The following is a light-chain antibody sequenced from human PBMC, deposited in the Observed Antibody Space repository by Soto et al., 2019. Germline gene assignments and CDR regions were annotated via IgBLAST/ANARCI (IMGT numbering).Light chain of an antibody. J-gene: IGKJ1*01. CDR2: KAS. CDR3: QQYSGSSTT. Sequence: DIQMTQSPSTLSASVGDRVTITCRASQNINNWLAWYQQKPGQAPKLLIYKASNLESGDPSMFSGSGSGTEFTLSISSLQPDDFATYYCQQYSGSSTTFGQGTKVEVK. V-gene: IGKV1-5*03. CDR1: QNINNW.